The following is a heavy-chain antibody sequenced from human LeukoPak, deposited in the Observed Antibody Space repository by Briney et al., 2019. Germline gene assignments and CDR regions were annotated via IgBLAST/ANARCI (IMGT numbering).Heavy chain of an antibody. CDR3: AREGRPYCSSIRCYGGFDP. CDR1: GFSFSDAW. J-gene: IGHJ5*02. CDR2: IKSKTDPGTT. Sequence: GGSLRLSCAASGFSFSDAWMSWVRQAPGKGLEWVGRIKSKTDPGTTDYAAPLKGRFTISRDDSKNTLYLQMNSLRGEDTAVYYCAREGRPYCSSIRCYGGFDPWGQGTLVTVSS. V-gene: IGHV3-15*01. D-gene: IGHD2-2*01.